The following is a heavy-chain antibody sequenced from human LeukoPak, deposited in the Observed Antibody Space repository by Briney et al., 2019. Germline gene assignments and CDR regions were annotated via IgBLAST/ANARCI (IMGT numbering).Heavy chain of an antibody. D-gene: IGHD3-10*01. CDR1: GFTFSGSA. J-gene: IGHJ6*03. Sequence: QTGGSLRLSCAASGFTFSGSAMHWVRQASGKGLEWVGRIRSKANSYATAYAASVKGRFTISRDDSKNTAYLQMNSLKTEDTAVYYCTSDPNKYSGSQSPLLMLSDYYYYMDVWGKGTTVTVSS. CDR2: IRSKANSYAT. V-gene: IGHV3-73*01. CDR3: TSDPNKYSGSQSPLLMLSDYYYYMDV.